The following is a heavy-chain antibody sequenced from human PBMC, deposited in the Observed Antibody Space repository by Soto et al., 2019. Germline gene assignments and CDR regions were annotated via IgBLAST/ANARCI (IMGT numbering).Heavy chain of an antibody. CDR3: ARALARGVSNFDY. V-gene: IGHV1-2*02. D-gene: IGHD3-10*01. CDR1: KYTLTGYY. J-gene: IGHJ4*02. Sequence: QVPLVQSGAEVKKPGTSVKVSCKASKYTLTGYYVHWVRQAPGQGLEWMGCINPNTGGTKNAQKFQGRVTMTRDTSISTAYMELSRLRPDDTAVYYCARALARGVSNFDYWGQGTLVTVSS. CDR2: INPNTGGT.